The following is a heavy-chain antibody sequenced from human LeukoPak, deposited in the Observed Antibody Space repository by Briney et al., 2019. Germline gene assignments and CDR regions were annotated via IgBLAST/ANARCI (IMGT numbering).Heavy chain of an antibody. V-gene: IGHV4-34*01. CDR1: GGSFSAYY. D-gene: IGHD3-9*01. Sequence: NPSETLSLTCAVYGGSFSAYYWSWIRQPPGKGLEWIGEIRHSGGTNYNPSLKSRLTISVDTSKDQFSLKLSSVNAAATGVYYCARQTGYFEWSPLRYYGMDVWGKGTTVTVSS. CDR3: ARQTGYFEWSPLRYYGMDV. J-gene: IGHJ6*04. CDR2: IRHSGGT.